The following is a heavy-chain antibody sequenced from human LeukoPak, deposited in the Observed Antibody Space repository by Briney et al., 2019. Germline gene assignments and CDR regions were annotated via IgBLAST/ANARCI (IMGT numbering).Heavy chain of an antibody. CDR2: IYYSGST. D-gene: IGHD5-24*01. CDR3: ARLGDGYKYYFDY. CDR1: GGSISSSSYY. V-gene: IGHV4-39*07. J-gene: IGHJ4*02. Sequence: PSETLSLTCTVSGGSISSSSYYWGWIRQPPGKGLEWIGSIYYSGSTYYNPSLKSRVTISVDTSKNQFSLKLSSVTAADTAVYYCARLGDGYKYYFDYWGQGTLVTVSS.